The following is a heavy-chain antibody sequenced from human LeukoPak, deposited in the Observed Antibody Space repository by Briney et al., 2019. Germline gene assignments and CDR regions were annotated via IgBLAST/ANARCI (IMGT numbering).Heavy chain of an antibody. Sequence: GGSLRLSCTASGFTFGDYAVTWVRQAPGKGLEWVGFIRSKAYGGTTEYAASVKGRFTISRDDSKSIAYLQMNSLKTEDTAVYYCTRAGLLVVAATPNVYYFDYWGQGTLVTVSS. D-gene: IGHD2-15*01. V-gene: IGHV3-49*04. CDR3: TRAGLLVVAATPNVYYFDY. CDR1: GFTFGDYA. CDR2: IRSKAYGGTT. J-gene: IGHJ4*02.